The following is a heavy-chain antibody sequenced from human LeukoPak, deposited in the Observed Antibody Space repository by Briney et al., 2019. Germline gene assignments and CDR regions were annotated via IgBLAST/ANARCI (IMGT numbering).Heavy chain of an antibody. CDR1: GFSFTKYS. V-gene: IGHV3-48*01. Sequence: GGSLRLSCAASGFSFTKYSMRWVRQAPGKGLEWVSYISDSGDNTNYADSVKGRFTISRDNANNSVYLQMHSLGVADTAVYYCASPGYSSSWAFDYWGQGTLVTVSS. J-gene: IGHJ4*02. D-gene: IGHD6-13*01. CDR3: ASPGYSSSWAFDY. CDR2: ISDSGDNT.